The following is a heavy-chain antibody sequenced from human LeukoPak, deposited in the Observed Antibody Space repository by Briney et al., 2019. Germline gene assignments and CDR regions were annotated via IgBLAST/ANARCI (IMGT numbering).Heavy chain of an antibody. V-gene: IGHV4-59*12. D-gene: IGHD3-10*01. CDR1: GGSISSYY. Sequence: PSETLSLTCTVSGGSISSYYWSWIRQPPGKGLEWIGYIYYSGSTNYNPSLKSRVTISVDTSKNQFSLKLSSVTAADTAVYYCARGERSYYNFDYWGQGTLVTVSS. J-gene: IGHJ4*02. CDR2: IYYSGST. CDR3: ARGERSYYNFDY.